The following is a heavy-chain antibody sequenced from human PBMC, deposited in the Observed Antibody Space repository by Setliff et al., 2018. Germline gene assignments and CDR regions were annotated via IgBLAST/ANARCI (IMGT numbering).Heavy chain of an antibody. D-gene: IGHD5-12*01. Sequence: PGGSLRLSCVASGFTFSNYGMHWVRQAPGKGLEWVAVIWYDGSNKYYADSVKGRFTISRDNSKNTLYLQMNSLRAEDTAVYYCAKDLRGYDYGGSNWNFFYYMDVWGKGTTVTVSS. CDR3: AKDLRGYDYGGSNWNFFYYMDV. CDR1: GFTFSNYG. V-gene: IGHV3-33*06. CDR2: IWYDGSNK. J-gene: IGHJ6*03.